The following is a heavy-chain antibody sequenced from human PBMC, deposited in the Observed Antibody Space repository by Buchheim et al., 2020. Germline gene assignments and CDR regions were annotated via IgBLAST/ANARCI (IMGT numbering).Heavy chain of an antibody. CDR3: SRGAGELELRTMDV. CDR2: IGVGGDT. V-gene: IGHV3-13*04. Sequence: EVQLVESGGGLVEPGGSLRLSCAASGFTFSNYEMHWVRQVIGKGLEWVSTIGVGGDTYSPGSVKGRFTISREKCKNSLYLQMNSLRAGDTAVYYCSRGAGELELRTMDVWGQGTT. CDR1: GFTFSNYE. D-gene: IGHD1-7*01. J-gene: IGHJ6*02.